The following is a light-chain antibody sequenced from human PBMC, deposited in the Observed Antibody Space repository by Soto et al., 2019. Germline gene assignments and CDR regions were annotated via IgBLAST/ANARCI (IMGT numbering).Light chain of an antibody. V-gene: IGLV2-23*01. CDR1: TSDVGGYNL. CDR2: EGT. CDR3: FSYAGSSIWV. J-gene: IGLJ3*02. Sequence: QSALTQPASVSGSPGQSITISCSGTTSDVGGYNLVSWYQQHTAKAPKLLIYEGTQRPSGVSSRFSGSKSGNTASLTISGLQAEDEADYFCFSYAGSSIWVFGGGTKLTVL.